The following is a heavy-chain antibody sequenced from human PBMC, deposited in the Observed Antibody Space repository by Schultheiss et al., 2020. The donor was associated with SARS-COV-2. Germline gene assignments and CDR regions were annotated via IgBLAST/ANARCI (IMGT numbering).Heavy chain of an antibody. V-gene: IGHV4-39*07. CDR3: ASRRDGYNY. CDR1: GFTFSSYG. J-gene: IGHJ4*02. CDR2: IYYSGST. Sequence: GSLRLSCAASGFTFSSYGMHWVRQAPGKGLEWIGSIYYSGSTYYNPSLKSRVTISVDTSKNQFSLKLSSVTAADTAVYYCASRRDGYNYWGQGTLVTVSS. D-gene: IGHD5-24*01.